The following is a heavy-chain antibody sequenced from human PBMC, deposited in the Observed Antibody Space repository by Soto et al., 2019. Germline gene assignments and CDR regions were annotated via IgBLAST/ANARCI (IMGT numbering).Heavy chain of an antibody. CDR3: AKSPPEYYDFWSGYYRGYYFDY. CDR1: GFTFSSYA. V-gene: IGHV3-23*01. D-gene: IGHD3-3*01. J-gene: IGHJ4*02. Sequence: GGSLRLSCAASGFTFSSYAMSWVRQAPGKGLEWVSAISGSGCSTYYADSVKGRFTISRDNSKNTLYLQMNSLRAEDTAVYYCAKSPPEYYDFWSGYYRGYYFDYWGQGTLVTVSS. CDR2: ISGSGCST.